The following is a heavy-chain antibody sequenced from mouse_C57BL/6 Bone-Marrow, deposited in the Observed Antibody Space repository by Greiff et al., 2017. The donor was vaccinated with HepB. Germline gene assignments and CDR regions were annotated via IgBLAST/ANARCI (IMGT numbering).Heavy chain of an antibody. CDR3: ARGDYYGSSYWYFDV. Sequence: DVKLQESGPGLAKPSQTLSLTCSVTGYSITSDYWNWIRKFPGNKLEYMGYISYSGSTYYNPSPKSRISITRDTSKNQYYLQLNSVTTEDTATYYCARGDYYGSSYWYFDVWGTGTTVTVSS. D-gene: IGHD1-1*01. CDR2: ISYSGST. CDR1: GYSITSDY. V-gene: IGHV3-8*01. J-gene: IGHJ1*03.